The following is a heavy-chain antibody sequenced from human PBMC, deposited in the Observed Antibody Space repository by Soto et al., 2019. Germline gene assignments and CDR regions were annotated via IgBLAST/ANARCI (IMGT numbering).Heavy chain of an antibody. J-gene: IGHJ4*02. CDR3: ARITSASRRWLPDY. D-gene: IGHD2-2*01. CDR1: GYTFTSNS. CDR2: INVYNGNT. V-gene: IGHV1-18*04. Sequence: ASVKVSCKASGYTFTSNSIGWVRQAPGQGLEWMGWINVYNGNTKYAQQLQGRVTLTTDTSTSTAYMDLGRLRSDDTAVYYCARITSASRRWLPDYWGQGTLVTVCS.